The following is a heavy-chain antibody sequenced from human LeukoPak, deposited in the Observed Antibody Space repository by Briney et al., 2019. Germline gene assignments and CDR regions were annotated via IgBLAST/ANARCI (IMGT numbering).Heavy chain of an antibody. Sequence: GRSLRLSCAASGFTFSSYEMNWVRQAPGKGLEWVSYISSSGSTIYYADSVKGRFTISRDNSKNTLYLQMNSLRAEDTAVYYCAREFYYYGSGSYYWGQGTLVTVSS. CDR3: AREFYYYGSGSYY. CDR1: GFTFSSYE. D-gene: IGHD3-10*01. V-gene: IGHV3-48*03. CDR2: ISSSGSTI. J-gene: IGHJ4*02.